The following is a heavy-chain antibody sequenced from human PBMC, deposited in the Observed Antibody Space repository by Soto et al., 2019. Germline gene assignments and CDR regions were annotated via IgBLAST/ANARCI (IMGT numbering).Heavy chain of an antibody. V-gene: IGHV1-69*11. D-gene: IGHD4-17*01. Sequence: QVQLVQYGAEVKKPGSSVKVSCKASGGTFSRSAISWVRQAPGQGLEWMGTIIPVLATPKYAQKFQGRVTITADESTSTVYMELYSLMSEDTAFYYCARDSTVTNAFEYWGQGTLVTVSS. J-gene: IGHJ4*02. CDR3: ARDSTVTNAFEY. CDR2: IIPVLATP. CDR1: GGTFSRSA.